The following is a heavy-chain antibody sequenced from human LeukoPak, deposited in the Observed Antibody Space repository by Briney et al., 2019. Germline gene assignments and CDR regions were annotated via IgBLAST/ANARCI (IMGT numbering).Heavy chain of an antibody. Sequence: GGSLRLSCAASGFTVSSNYMSWVRQAPGKGLEWVSVIYSGGSTYYADSVKGRFTISRDNSKNTLYLQMNSLRAEDTVVYYCARVVRGAFDIWGQGTMVTVSS. CDR3: ARVVRGAFDI. CDR1: GFTVSSNY. J-gene: IGHJ3*02. CDR2: IYSGGST. V-gene: IGHV3-66*01.